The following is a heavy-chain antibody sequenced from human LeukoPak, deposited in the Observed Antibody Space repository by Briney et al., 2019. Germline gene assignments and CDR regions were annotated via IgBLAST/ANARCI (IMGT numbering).Heavy chain of an antibody. Sequence: GGSLRLSCAASGFTFSGYAMSWFRQAPGKGLEWVSYISDSGGRTYYADSVKGRFTVSRDNSKNTLHLQMSSLRAEDAAIYYCAKDASARPSDYWGPGTLVTVSS. CDR3: AKDASARPSDY. J-gene: IGHJ4*02. D-gene: IGHD3-3*01. V-gene: IGHV3-23*01. CDR1: GFTFSGYA. CDR2: ISDSGGRT.